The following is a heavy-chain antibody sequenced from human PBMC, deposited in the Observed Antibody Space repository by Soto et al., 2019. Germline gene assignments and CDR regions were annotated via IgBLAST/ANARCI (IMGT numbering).Heavy chain of an antibody. CDR3: ARESGSYPGYYYYGMDV. Sequence: GGSLRLSCAASGFTFSSYEMNWVRQAPGKGLEWVSYISSSGSTIYYADSVKGRLTISRDNAKNSLYLQMNSLRAEDTAVYYCARESGSYPGYYYYGMDVWGQGTTVTVSS. D-gene: IGHD1-26*01. CDR1: GFTFSSYE. CDR2: ISSSGSTI. V-gene: IGHV3-48*03. J-gene: IGHJ6*02.